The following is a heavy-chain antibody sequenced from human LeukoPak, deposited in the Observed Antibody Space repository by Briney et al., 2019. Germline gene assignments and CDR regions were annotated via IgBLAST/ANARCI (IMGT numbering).Heavy chain of an antibody. CDR1: GFTFSNYA. Sequence: GGSLRLSCAASGFTFSNYAMSWVRQAPVKGLEWVSAISNNGVNTYYADSVKGRFTISRDNSKNTLYLQMTSLRHEDTAVYYCGEVQTVNKFDYWGRGTLVTVSS. J-gene: IGHJ4*01. CDR3: GEVQTVNKFDY. CDR2: ISNNGVNT. D-gene: IGHD1-1*01. V-gene: IGHV3-23*01.